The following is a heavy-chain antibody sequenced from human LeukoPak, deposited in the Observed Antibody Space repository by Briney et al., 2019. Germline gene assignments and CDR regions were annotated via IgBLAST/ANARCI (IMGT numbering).Heavy chain of an antibody. CDR3: GRDALVVYFSYYYMHV. Sequence: SETLSLTCTVSGGSISSHYWTWIRQSPVKGLEWIGDISNSGSTSYNPSLKSRVTISIDTSKNQFSLKLSSVTAADTAVYYCGRDALVVYFSYYYMHVWGKGTTVTVSS. J-gene: IGHJ6*03. CDR1: GGSISSHY. V-gene: IGHV4-59*11. D-gene: IGHD2-15*01. CDR2: ISNSGST.